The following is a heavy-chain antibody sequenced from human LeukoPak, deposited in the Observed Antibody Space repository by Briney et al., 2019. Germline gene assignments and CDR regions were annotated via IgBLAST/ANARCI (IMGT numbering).Heavy chain of an antibody. J-gene: IGHJ4*02. Sequence: GGSLRLSCAGSGFTFGSYSMAWVRQAPGKGLEWVSSMSSGSTYIYYADSVRGRFTISRDNAKSSLYLLMNSLRVHDTGVYYGARGRPTGASRVFVVQWGQGPLVTVSS. V-gene: IGHV3-21*06. CDR3: ARGRPTGASRVFVVQ. CDR2: MSSGSTYI. CDR1: GFTFGSYS. D-gene: IGHD2-15*01.